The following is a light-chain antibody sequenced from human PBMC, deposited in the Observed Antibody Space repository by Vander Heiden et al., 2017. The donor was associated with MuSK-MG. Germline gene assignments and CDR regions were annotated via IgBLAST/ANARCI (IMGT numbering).Light chain of an antibody. Sequence: QPVLTHRSSASGTPGQRVIISCSGSSSNIGANPVNWYQQGPGTPPQLLIYGNNQRLSGVPDRFAGSRSGTSASVTISGLQSEDEADYYCATWDGRLSMDVFGGGSKVTVL. J-gene: IGLJ1*01. CDR3: ATWDGRLSMDV. V-gene: IGLV1-44*01. CDR2: GNN. CDR1: SSNIGANP.